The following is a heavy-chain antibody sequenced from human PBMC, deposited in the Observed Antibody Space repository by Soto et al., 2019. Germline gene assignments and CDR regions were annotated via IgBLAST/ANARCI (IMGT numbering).Heavy chain of an antibody. CDR2: IYYSGST. CDR3: ARVLRDFWSGNKGGSSIDAFDI. Sequence: QVQLQESGPGLVKPSQTLSLTCTVSGGSISSGGYYWSWIRQHPGKGLEWIGYIYYSGSTYYNPSLKSRVTISVDTSKNHFSLKLSSVTAVDTSVYYCARVLRDFWSGNKGGSSIDAFDIWGQGTMVTVSS. J-gene: IGHJ3*02. D-gene: IGHD3-3*01. V-gene: IGHV4-31*03. CDR1: GGSISSGGYY.